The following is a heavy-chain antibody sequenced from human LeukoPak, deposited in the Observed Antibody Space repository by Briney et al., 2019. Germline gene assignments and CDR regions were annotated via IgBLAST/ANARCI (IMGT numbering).Heavy chain of an antibody. CDR1: GFTFSSYA. Sequence: GGSLRLSCAASGFTFSSYAMSWVRQAPGKGLEWVSAISGSGDNPYYADSVKGRFTISRDNSKNTLYLQMNSLRAEDTAVYYCARDGGYSYGYGYYYYYGMDVWGQGTTVTVSS. CDR3: ARDGGYSYGYGYYYYYGMDV. V-gene: IGHV3-23*01. J-gene: IGHJ6*02. D-gene: IGHD5-18*01. CDR2: ISGSGDNP.